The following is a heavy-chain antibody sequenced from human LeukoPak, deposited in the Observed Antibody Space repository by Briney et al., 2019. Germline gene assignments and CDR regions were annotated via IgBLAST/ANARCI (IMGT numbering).Heavy chain of an antibody. CDR1: GFTFSSYA. J-gene: IGHJ3*02. CDR3: AKGSRPLGFSWDTFDI. Sequence: GGSLRLSCAASGFTFSSYAMSWVRQAPGRGLEWVSGISDRGHSTYYADSVKGRFTISRDNSKNTVYLQMNSLRAEDTAVYYCAKGSRPLGFSWDTFDIWGQGTMVTVSS. D-gene: IGHD5-18*01. CDR2: ISDRGHST. V-gene: IGHV3-23*01.